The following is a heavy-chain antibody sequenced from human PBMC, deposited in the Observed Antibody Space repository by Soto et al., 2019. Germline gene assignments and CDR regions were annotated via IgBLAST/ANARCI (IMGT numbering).Heavy chain of an antibody. V-gene: IGHV1-8*01. J-gene: IGHJ4*02. D-gene: IGHD3-10*01. CDR3: ARLGGELYDY. CDR1: GYTFSSYD. CDR2: MNPNSGNT. Sequence: ASVKVSCKASGYTFSSYDMNWVRQATGQGLEWMGWMNPNSGNTVYAQKFQGRVTMTRDTSISTAYMELSSLRSEDTAVYYCARLGGELYDYWGQGTLVNVAS.